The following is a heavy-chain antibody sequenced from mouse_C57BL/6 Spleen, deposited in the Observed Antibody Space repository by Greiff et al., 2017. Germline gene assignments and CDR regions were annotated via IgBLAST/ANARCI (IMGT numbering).Heavy chain of an antibody. D-gene: IGHD1-1*01. V-gene: IGHV1-39*01. Sequence: EVQVVESGPELVKPGASVKISCKASGYSFTDYNMNRVKQSNGKSLEWIGVINPNYGTTSYNQKFKGKATLTVDQSSSTAYMQLNSLTSEDSAVYYCAREDYGTGTWFAYWGQGTLVTVSA. J-gene: IGHJ3*01. CDR3: AREDYGTGTWFAY. CDR2: INPNYGTT. CDR1: GYSFTDYN.